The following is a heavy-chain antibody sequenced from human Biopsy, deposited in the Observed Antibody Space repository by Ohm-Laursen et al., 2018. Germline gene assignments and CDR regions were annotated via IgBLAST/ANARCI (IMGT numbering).Heavy chain of an antibody. CDR1: GFTFDDYA. J-gene: IGHJ4*02. CDR2: ISWNSGSI. D-gene: IGHD2-15*01. Sequence: SSLRLSCAASGFTFDDYAMHWVRQAPGKGLEWVSGISWNSGSIGYADSVKGRFTISRDNAKNSLYLQMNGLRAEDTALYYCAKSCSGGSCLDYWGQGTLVTVSS. CDR3: AKSCSGGSCLDY. V-gene: IGHV3-9*01.